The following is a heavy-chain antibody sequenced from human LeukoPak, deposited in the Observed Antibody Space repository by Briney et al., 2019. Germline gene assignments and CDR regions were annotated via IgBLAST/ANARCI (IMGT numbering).Heavy chain of an antibody. CDR3: ARHSYCSSTSCYAGGIRY. Sequence: PSETLSLTCAVYGGSFSGYYWSWIRQPPGKGLEWIGEINHSGSTNYNPSLKSRVTISVDTSKNQFSLKLSSVTVAVTAVYYCARHSYCSSTSCYAGGIRYWGQGTLVTVSS. CDR2: INHSGST. D-gene: IGHD2-2*01. CDR1: GGSFSGYY. J-gene: IGHJ4*02. V-gene: IGHV4-34*01.